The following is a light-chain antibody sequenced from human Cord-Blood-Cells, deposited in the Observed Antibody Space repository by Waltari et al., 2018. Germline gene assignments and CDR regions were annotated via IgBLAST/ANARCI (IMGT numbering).Light chain of an antibody. J-gene: IGLJ3*02. CDR1: SSDVGGYHY. V-gene: IGLV2-8*01. Sequence: QYALTPPPPASGPPGQSVHIPCTGTSSDVGGYHYVSWYQQHPGKAPKLMIYEVSKRPSGVPDRFSGSKSGNTASLTVSGLQAEDEADYYCSSYAGSNNWVFGGGTKLTVL. CDR3: SSYAGSNNWV. CDR2: EVS.